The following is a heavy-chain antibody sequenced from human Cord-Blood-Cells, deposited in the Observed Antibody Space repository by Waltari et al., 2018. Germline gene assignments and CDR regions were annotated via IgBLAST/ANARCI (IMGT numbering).Heavy chain of an antibody. Sequence: QVQLQESGPGLVKPSQTLSLTCTVSVGSISSGAYYWSWILQPPGKGLEWIGYIYYSGSTYYNPSLKSRVTISVDTSKNQFSLKLSSVTAADTAVYDCARMVAEYQLLYYYYGMDVWGQGTTVTVSS. CDR3: ARMVAEYQLLYYYYGMDV. J-gene: IGHJ6*02. CDR1: VGSISSGAYY. V-gene: IGHV4-30-4*01. CDR2: IYYSGST. D-gene: IGHD2-2*01.